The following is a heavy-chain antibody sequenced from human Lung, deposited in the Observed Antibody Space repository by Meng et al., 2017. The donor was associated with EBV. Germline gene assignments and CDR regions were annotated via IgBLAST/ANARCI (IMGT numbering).Heavy chain of an antibody. CDR1: GYTFTNYY. Sequence: QVQLVQSGAEVKKPGASVKVSCKAPGYTFTNYYMHWVRQAPGQGLEWMGIINTSVGYTSHAQKFQGRVTMTRDTSTSTVHMEVSSLRSADTAVYYCARASRVLGGFDYWGQGTLVTVSS. D-gene: IGHD3-16*01. J-gene: IGHJ4*02. CDR3: ARASRVLGGFDY. CDR2: INTSVGYT. V-gene: IGHV1-46*01.